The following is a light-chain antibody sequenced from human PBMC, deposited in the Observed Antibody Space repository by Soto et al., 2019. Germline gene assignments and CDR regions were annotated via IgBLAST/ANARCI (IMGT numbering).Light chain of an antibody. CDR2: AAS. J-gene: IGKJ1*01. CDR1: QSISNY. CDR3: QQSYSTPRT. Sequence: DIQMTQSPSSLSASVGDRVTITCRASQSISNYLNWYQQKPGKAPKLLMYAASSLQSGVPSRFSGSGSGTDFTLTISSLQPQDFATYYYQQSYSTPRTFGQGTKVEMK. V-gene: IGKV1-39*01.